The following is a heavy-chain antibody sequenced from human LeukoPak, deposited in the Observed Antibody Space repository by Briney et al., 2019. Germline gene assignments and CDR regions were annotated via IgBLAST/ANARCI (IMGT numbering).Heavy chain of an antibody. V-gene: IGHV3-66*01. J-gene: IGHJ6*02. CDR3: AKDRGGLVSYALDV. D-gene: IGHD3-10*01. CDR1: GFTVSGNY. CDR2: IYTGGNT. Sequence: GGSLRLSCAASGFTVSGNYMSWVRQAPGRGLEWVSVIYTGGNTYYAESVKGRFTISRDSSKNTLYLQMNSLRGEDTAVYYCAKDRGGLVSYALDVWGQGTTVTVSS.